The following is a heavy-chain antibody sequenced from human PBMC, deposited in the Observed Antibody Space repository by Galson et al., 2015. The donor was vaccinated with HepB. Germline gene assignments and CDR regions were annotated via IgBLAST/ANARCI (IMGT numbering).Heavy chain of an antibody. Sequence: SLRLSCAASGFSFSRYWMSWVRQAPGKGLEWVANINAEGSEKYYVDSVKGRFTISRDNAKNSLYLQMNSLRAEDTAVYYCARDRAVPGGGDWFDPWGQGILVTVSS. D-gene: IGHD2-2*01. CDR3: ARDRAVPGGGDWFDP. CDR2: INAEGSEK. V-gene: IGHV3-7*01. CDR1: GFSFSRYW. J-gene: IGHJ5*02.